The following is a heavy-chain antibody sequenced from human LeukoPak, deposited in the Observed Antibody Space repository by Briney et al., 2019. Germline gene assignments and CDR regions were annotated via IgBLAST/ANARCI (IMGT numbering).Heavy chain of an antibody. CDR3: ARTSTHDAFDI. J-gene: IGHJ3*02. V-gene: IGHV3-33*01. Sequence: GGSLRLSCAASRFTFSSYGMHWVRQAPDKGLEWVAVIWYDGSNKYYADSVKGRFTISRDNSKNTLYLQMNSLRAEDTAVYYCARTSTHDAFDIWGQGTMVTVSS. CDR2: IWYDGSNK. CDR1: RFTFSSYG.